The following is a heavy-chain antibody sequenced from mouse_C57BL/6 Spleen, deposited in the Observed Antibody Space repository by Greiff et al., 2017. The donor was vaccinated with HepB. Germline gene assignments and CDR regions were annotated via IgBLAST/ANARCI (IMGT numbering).Heavy chain of an antibody. CDR2: INPSNGGT. J-gene: IGHJ1*03. D-gene: IGHD1-1*01. Sequence: VKLQESGTELVKPGASVKLSCKASGYTFTSYWMHWVKQRPGQGLEWIGNINPSNGGTNYNEKFKSKATLTVDKSSSTAYMQLSSLTSEDSAVYYCARHYYGSSYWYFDVWGTGTTVTVSS. CDR3: ARHYYGSSYWYFDV. CDR1: GYTFTSYW. V-gene: IGHV1-53*01.